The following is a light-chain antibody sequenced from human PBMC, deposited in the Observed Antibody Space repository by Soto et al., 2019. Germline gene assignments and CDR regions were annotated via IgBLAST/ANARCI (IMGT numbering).Light chain of an antibody. J-gene: IGKJ2*01. Sequence: EFVLTQSPGTLSLSPGERATLSCRASQTVRNNYLAWYQQKPGQAPRLLIYGASSRATGIPDRFSGGGSGTDFTLTISRLEPEDFAVYYCQQYGSSPKTFGQGTKVDIK. CDR2: GAS. CDR1: QTVRNNY. CDR3: QQYGSSPKT. V-gene: IGKV3-20*01.